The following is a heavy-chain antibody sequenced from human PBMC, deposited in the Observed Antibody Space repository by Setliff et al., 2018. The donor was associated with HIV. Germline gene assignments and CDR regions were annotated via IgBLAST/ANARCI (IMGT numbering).Heavy chain of an antibody. CDR2: IYYTGFA. V-gene: IGHV4-39*02. D-gene: IGHD1-1*01. J-gene: IGHJ4*02. CDR1: GDSISSGSYF. Sequence: PSETLSLTCSVSGDSISSGSYFWGWIRQTQGKGLEWIGNIYYTGFAYYNPSLKSRVTLSLDTSKTHFFLNLTSVTDADTAVYFCTREGRGDPAMATTRIDYWGQGKLVTVSS. CDR3: TREGRGDPAMATTRIDY.